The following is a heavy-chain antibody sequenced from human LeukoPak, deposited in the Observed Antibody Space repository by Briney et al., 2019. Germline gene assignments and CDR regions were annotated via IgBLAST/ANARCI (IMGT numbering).Heavy chain of an antibody. J-gene: IGHJ4*02. D-gene: IGHD3-9*01. CDR3: ARAGYFDWLLHDY. CDR2: ISSSGSTI. CDR1: GFTFSTYE. V-gene: IGHV3-48*03. Sequence: PGGSLRLSCAASGFTFSTYEMNWVRQAPGKGLEWVSYISSSGSTIYYADSVKGRFTISRDNAKNSLYLQMNSLRAEDTAVYYCARAGYFDWLLHDYWGQGTLVTVSS.